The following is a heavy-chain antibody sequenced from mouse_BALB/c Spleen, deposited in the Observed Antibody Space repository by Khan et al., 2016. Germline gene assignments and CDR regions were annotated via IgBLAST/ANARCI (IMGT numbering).Heavy chain of an antibody. CDR3: GRSGDYGAFAY. V-gene: IGHV1-20*02. D-gene: IGHD2-4*01. CDR2: ISPYNGDT. J-gene: IGHJ3*01. Sequence: VQLQQSGPELVKPGASVKISCKASDYTFTAYFMNWVMQSHGKSIEWIGCISPYNGDTCYNQKFKGKATLTVDKSSSTVHMELRSLASEDSAVYDCGRSGDYGAFAYWGQGTLVTVSA. CDR1: DYTFTAYF.